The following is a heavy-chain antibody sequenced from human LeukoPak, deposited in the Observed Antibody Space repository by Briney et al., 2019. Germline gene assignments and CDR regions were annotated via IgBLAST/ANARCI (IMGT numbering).Heavy chain of an antibody. Sequence: AGGSLRLSCAASGFTFSRHWMHWVHQAPGEGLVWVSRINGDGTSTNYADSVEGRFTISRDNAKNTLYLQMNSLRAEDTAVYYCARGPLELWLHDAFDIWGQGTMVTVSS. J-gene: IGHJ3*02. CDR1: GFTFSRHW. CDR3: ARGPLELWLHDAFDI. CDR2: INGDGTST. D-gene: IGHD5-18*01. V-gene: IGHV3-74*01.